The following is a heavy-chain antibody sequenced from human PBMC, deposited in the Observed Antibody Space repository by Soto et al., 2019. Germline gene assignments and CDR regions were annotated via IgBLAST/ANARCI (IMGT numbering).Heavy chain of an antibody. J-gene: IGHJ4*02. D-gene: IGHD2-8*02. V-gene: IGHV4-34*01. Sequence: SETLSLTCAVYGGSFSGYYWTWIRQPPGTGLEWIGEINHSGSTNYNPSLKSRVTISVDTSKNQFSLKLTSVTSADTAVYYCARDKITGLFDYWGQGTLVTVFS. CDR2: INHSGST. CDR3: ARDKITGLFDY. CDR1: GGSFSGYY.